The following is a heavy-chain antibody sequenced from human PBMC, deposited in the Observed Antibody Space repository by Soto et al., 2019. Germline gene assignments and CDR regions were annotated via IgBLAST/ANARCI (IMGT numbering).Heavy chain of an antibody. CDR1: GYTFTSYA. V-gene: IGHV1-3*01. CDR3: AIVVGIAVDDY. CDR2: INAGNGNT. J-gene: IGHJ4*02. Sequence: QVQLGQSGAEVKKPGASVKVSCKASGYTFTSYAMHWVRQAPGQRLEWMGWINAGNGNTKYSQKFQGRVTITRDTSASTASMELSSLRSEHTAVYYCAIVVGIAVDDYWGQGTLVTVS. D-gene: IGHD6-19*01.